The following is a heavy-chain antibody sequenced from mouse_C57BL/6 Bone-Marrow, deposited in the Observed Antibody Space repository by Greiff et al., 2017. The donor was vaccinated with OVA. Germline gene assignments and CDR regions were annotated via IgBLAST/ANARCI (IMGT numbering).Heavy chain of an antibody. V-gene: IGHV1-15*01. CDR2: IDPETGGT. Sequence: QVQLQQSGAELVRPGASVTLSCKASGYTFTDYEMHWVKQTPVHGLEWIGAIDPETGGTAYNQKFKGKAILTADKSSSTAYMELRSLTSEDSAVYYCTLYGSLSWFAYWGQGTLVTVSA. CDR3: TLYGSLSWFAY. D-gene: IGHD1-1*01. CDR1: GYTFTDYE. J-gene: IGHJ3*01.